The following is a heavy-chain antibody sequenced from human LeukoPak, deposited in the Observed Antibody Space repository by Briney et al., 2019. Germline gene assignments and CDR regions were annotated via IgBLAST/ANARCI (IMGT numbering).Heavy chain of an antibody. Sequence: GGSLRLSCAASGFTFSSYTMSWVRQALGKGLEWVSAIIGSGGSTYYADSVKGRFTISRDNSKNTLYLQMNSLRAEDTAVYYCAKGSYYYDSSGYSKFDYWGQGTLVTVSS. CDR2: IIGSGGST. J-gene: IGHJ4*02. D-gene: IGHD3-22*01. CDR3: AKGSYYYDSSGYSKFDY. V-gene: IGHV3-23*01. CDR1: GFTFSSYT.